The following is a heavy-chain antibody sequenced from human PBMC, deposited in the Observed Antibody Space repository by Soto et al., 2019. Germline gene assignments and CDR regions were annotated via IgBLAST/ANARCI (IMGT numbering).Heavy chain of an antibody. D-gene: IGHD3-22*01. V-gene: IGHV3-73*02. CDR2: IRSKPKNYAT. J-gene: IGHJ4*02. CDR3: TRSLDDSAYSLDY. CDR1: GFIFSGSA. Sequence: EVQLVESGGGLVQPGMSLKLSCAASGFIFSGSAMHWVRQASGKGLEWVGRIRSKPKNYATAYSASLKGRFTISRDDSQNTPYLQMTSLKTEDTAVYYCTRSLDDSAYSLDYWGQGTLVTVSS.